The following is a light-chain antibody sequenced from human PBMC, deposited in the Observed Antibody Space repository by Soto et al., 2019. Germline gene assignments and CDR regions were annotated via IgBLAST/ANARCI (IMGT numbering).Light chain of an antibody. Sequence: DIVVTQSPESLAVSLGERATINCRSSQSLLLSSSHENCLAWYQQKPGQPPRLLIYWASTRESGVPDRFSGSGCGKNFTLPTTSSRAEDVSLYYCRQYYSPPWTFGQGTKVEIK. J-gene: IGKJ1*01. CDR2: WAS. CDR3: RQYYSPPWT. V-gene: IGKV4-1*01. CDR1: QSLLLSSSHENC.